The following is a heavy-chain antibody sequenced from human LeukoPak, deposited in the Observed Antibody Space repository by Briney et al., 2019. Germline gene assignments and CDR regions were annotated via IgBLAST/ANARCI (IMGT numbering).Heavy chain of an antibody. D-gene: IGHD5-12*01. J-gene: IGHJ4*02. CDR2: IKRKTVGGTT. V-gene: IGHV3-15*01. CDR1: GFTLSNAW. CDR3: TTCGYSGYDSNY. Sequence: SRGSLRLSCAASGFTLSNAWMTRVRQAPGKGPEWVGRIKRKTVGGTTDYAAPVKGRFSISRDDSKATLYLQMNSLISADTGVYYCTTCGYSGYDSNYWGQGVLVTVSS.